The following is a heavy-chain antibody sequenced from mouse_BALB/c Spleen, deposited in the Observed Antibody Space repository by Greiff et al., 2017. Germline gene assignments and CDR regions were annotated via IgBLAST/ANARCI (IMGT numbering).Heavy chain of an antibody. J-gene: IGHJ4*01. CDR3: ARRDYGSNYYAMDY. D-gene: IGHD1-1*01. Sequence: QVQLQQSGAELARPGASVKLSCKASGYTFTSYWMQWVKQRPGQGLEWIGAIYPGDGDTRYTQKFKGKATLTADKSSSTAYMQLSSLASEDSAVYYCARRDYGSNYYAMDYWGQGTSVTVSS. CDR1: GYTFTSYW. V-gene: IGHV1-87*01. CDR2: IYPGDGDT.